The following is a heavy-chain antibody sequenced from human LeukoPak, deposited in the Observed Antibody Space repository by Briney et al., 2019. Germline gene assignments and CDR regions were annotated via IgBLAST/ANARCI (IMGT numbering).Heavy chain of an antibody. CDR1: GFTFSSYG. CDR2: IWYDGSNK. J-gene: IGHJ4*02. CDR3: AREGGVAARPRGLDY. V-gene: IGHV3-33*01. Sequence: GRSLRLSCAASGFTFSSYGMHWVRQAPGKGLEWVAVIWYDGSNKYYADSVKGRFTISRDNSKNTLYLQMNSLRAEDTAVYYCAREGGVAARPRGLDYWGQGTLVTVSS. D-gene: IGHD6-6*01.